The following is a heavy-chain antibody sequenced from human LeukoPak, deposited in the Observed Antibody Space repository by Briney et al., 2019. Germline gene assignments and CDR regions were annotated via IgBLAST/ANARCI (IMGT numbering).Heavy chain of an antibody. CDR3: ARTYCSGGSCYQAAWFDP. D-gene: IGHD2-15*01. CDR1: GGTFSSYA. CDR2: IIPILGIA. V-gene: IGHV1-69*04. J-gene: IGHJ5*02. Sequence: GASVKVSCKASGGTFSSYAISWVRQAPGQGLEWMGRIIPILGIANYAQKFQGRVTITADKSTSTAYMELSSLRSEDTAVYYCARTYCSGGSCYQAAWFDPWGQGTLVTVSS.